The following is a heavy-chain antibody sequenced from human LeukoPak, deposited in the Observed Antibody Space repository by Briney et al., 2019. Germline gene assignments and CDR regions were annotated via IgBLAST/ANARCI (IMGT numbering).Heavy chain of an antibody. V-gene: IGHV1-18*01. CDR2: ISAYNGNT. Sequence: GASVKVSCKASGYTFTSYGISWVRQAPGQGLEWMGWISAYNGNTNYAQKLQGRVTMTTDTSTSTAYMELRSLRSDDTAVYYCAREVYGSGSGNYYYYYMDVWGKGTTVTISS. J-gene: IGHJ6*03. D-gene: IGHD3-10*01. CDR1: GYTFTSYG. CDR3: AREVYGSGSGNYYYYYMDV.